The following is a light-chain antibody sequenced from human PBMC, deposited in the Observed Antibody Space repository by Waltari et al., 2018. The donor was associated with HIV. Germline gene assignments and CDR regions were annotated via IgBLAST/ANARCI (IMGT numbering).Light chain of an antibody. CDR2: GIS. Sequence: EVVLTQSPDTLSLSPGEGATLSCRASQTVKSNYFAWYQQKPGQAPRVIVYGISNRATGIPDRFSGSGSGTDFTLTISRLEPEDFAVYYCQQYGSTPLTFGGGTKVEI. CDR3: QQYGSTPLT. CDR1: QTVKSNY. J-gene: IGKJ4*01. V-gene: IGKV3-20*01.